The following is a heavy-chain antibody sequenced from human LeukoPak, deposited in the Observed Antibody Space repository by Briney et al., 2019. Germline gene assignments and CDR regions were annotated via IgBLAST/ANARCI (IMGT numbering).Heavy chain of an antibody. J-gene: IGHJ4*02. Sequence: GGSLRLSCAASGFTVSINYMSWVRQAPGKGLEWVSSISSSSSYIYYADSVKGRFTISRDNAKNSLYLQMNSLRAEDTAVYYCARDARSGSPGGWGQGTLVTVSS. CDR1: GFTVSINY. CDR3: ARDARSGSPGG. D-gene: IGHD1-26*01. CDR2: ISSSSSYI. V-gene: IGHV3-21*01.